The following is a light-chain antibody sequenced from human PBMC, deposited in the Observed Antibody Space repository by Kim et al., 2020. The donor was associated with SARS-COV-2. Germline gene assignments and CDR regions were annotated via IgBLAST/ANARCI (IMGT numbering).Light chain of an antibody. CDR3: QKYDSAPWT. V-gene: IGKV1-27*01. Sequence: ESVGDGVTITCRASQDIANYLAWYQQKPGKVPKLLVYAASALKSGVPSRFSGRRSGTDFTLTISNLQPEDVATYYCQKYDSAPWTFGQGTKVEIK. CDR1: QDIANY. J-gene: IGKJ1*01. CDR2: AAS.